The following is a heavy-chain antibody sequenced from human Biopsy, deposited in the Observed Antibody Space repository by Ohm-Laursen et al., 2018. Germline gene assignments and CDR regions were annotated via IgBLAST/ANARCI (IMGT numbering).Heavy chain of an antibody. V-gene: IGHV4-39*01. Sequence: TLSLTCPVSGGSISNNNYYWGWTRQPPGKGLDGIVSLFYRGSTHYKPSLKSRVNISVDTSKNQFSLKLNSVTAADTAVYYCARDYDTSGYYYVSWGQGTLVTVSS. J-gene: IGHJ5*02. D-gene: IGHD3-22*01. CDR3: ARDYDTSGYYYVS. CDR2: LFYRGST. CDR1: GGSISNNNYY.